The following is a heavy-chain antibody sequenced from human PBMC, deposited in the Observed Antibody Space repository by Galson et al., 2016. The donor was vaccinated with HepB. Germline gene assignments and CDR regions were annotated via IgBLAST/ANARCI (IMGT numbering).Heavy chain of an antibody. CDR2: IYYTGST. D-gene: IGHD4-17*01. CDR3: ARGVVPYGSSVEYFQH. CDR1: GDSISSYY. Sequence: SETLSLTCSVSGDSISSYYWSWIRQPPGKGPEWIGYIYYTGSTQYNPSLKSRVTISIDTSKTQFSLNVTSVTDSDAAGYYCARGVVPYGSSVEYFQHWGQGTVVTVSS. J-gene: IGHJ1*01. V-gene: IGHV4-59*01.